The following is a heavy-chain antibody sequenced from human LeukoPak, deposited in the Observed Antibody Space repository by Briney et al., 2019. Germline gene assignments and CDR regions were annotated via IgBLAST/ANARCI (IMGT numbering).Heavy chain of an antibody. J-gene: IGHJ6*03. CDR2: ISAYNGNT. CDR1: GYTFTSYG. V-gene: IGHV1-18*01. CDR3: ARVGARYCSSTSCPKVPYYYYMDV. D-gene: IGHD2-2*01. Sequence: ASVKVSCKASGYTFTSYGISWVRQAPGQGLEWMGWISAYNGNTNYAQKLQGRVTMTTDTSTSTAYMELRSLRSDDTAVYYCARVGARYCSSTSCPKVPYYYYMDVWGKGTTVTVSS.